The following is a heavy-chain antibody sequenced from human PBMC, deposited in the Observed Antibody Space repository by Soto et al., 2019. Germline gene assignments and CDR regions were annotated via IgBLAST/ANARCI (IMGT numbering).Heavy chain of an antibody. J-gene: IGHJ3*02. CDR2: ISGSGGST. V-gene: IGHV3-23*01. CDR3: AKVPSDFWSGSDAFDI. Sequence: GGSLRLSCAASGFTFSSYAMSWVRQTPGKGLEWVSAISGSGGSTYYADSVKGRFTISRDNSKNTLYLQMNSLRAEDTAVYYCAKVPSDFWSGSDAFDIWGQGTMVTVSS. CDR1: GFTFSSYA. D-gene: IGHD3-3*01.